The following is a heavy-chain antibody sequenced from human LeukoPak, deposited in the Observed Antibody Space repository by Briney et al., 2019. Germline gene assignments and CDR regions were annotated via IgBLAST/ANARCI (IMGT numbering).Heavy chain of an antibody. V-gene: IGHV3-23*01. Sequence: GGSLRLSCAASGFTFSSYAMSWVRQAPGKGLEWVSAISGSGGSTYYADSVKGRFTISRDNAKNSLYLQMNSLRAEDTAVYYCARGGIAAATEYDYWGQGTLVTVSS. J-gene: IGHJ4*02. CDR2: ISGSGGST. D-gene: IGHD6-13*01. CDR3: ARGGIAAATEYDY. CDR1: GFTFSSYA.